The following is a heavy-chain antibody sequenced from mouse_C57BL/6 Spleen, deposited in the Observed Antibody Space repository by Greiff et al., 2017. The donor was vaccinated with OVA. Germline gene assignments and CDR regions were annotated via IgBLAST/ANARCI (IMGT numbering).Heavy chain of an antibody. CDR1: GFNIKDDY. J-gene: IGHJ3*01. D-gene: IGHD2-2*01. Sequence: EVKLQESGAELVRPGASVKLSCTASGFNIKDDYMHWVKQRPEQGLEWIGWIDPENGDTEYASKFQGKATITADTSSNTAYLQLSSLTSEDTAVYYCTQEGYGVAYWGQGTLVTVSA. V-gene: IGHV14-4*01. CDR3: TQEGYGVAY. CDR2: IDPENGDT.